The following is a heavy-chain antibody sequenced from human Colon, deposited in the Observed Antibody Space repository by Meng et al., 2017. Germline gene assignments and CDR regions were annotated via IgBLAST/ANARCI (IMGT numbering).Heavy chain of an antibody. V-gene: IGHV1-69*05. CDR3: ARDPRNYYLDL. CDR1: GGSFDNYS. Sequence: QVQLLQSGAVEKTPGSSLRFSCKASGGSFDNYSISWVRQAPGQGLERMGGIIPGVGTTNYAQRFQGRVTITTDRSAGTVFMQLNSLRFEDTAVYYCARDPRNYYLDLWGQGTLVTVSS. J-gene: IGHJ4*02. CDR2: IIPGVGTT.